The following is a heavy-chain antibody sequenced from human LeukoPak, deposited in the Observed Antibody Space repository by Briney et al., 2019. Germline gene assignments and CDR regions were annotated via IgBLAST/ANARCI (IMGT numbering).Heavy chain of an antibody. V-gene: IGHV4-61*02. CDR3: ARGMAHYYDSSGYYLSPTAFDY. CDR2: IYTSGST. Sequence: SETLSLTCTVSGGSISSGSYYWSWIRQPAGKGLEWIGRIYTSGSTNYNPSLKSRVTISVDTSKNQFSLKLSSVTAADTAVYYCARGMAHYYDSSGYYLSPTAFDYWGQGTLSPSPQ. J-gene: IGHJ4*02. D-gene: IGHD3-22*01. CDR1: GGSISSGSYY.